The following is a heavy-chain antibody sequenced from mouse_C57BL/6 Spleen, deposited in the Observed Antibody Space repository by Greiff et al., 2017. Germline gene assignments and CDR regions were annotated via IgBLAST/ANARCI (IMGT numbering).Heavy chain of an antibody. Sequence: VQLQQSGAELARPGASVKLSCKASGYTFTSYGISWVKQRTGQGLEWIGEIYPRSGNTYNHEKFKGKATLTADKSSSTAYMELRSQTTADYAVYVGAHYGSRAYWGQGTTLTVSS. D-gene: IGHD1-1*01. CDR1: GYTFTSYG. V-gene: IGHV1-81*01. CDR3: AHYGSRAY. CDR2: IYPRSGNT. J-gene: IGHJ2*01.